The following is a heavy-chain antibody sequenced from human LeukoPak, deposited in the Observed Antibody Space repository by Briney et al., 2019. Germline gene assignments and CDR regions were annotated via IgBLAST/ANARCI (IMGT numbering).Heavy chain of an antibody. J-gene: IGHJ4*02. CDR3: ARDHCSGGSCHGGH. CDR1: GGTFSDYT. D-gene: IGHD2-15*01. V-gene: IGHV1-69*04. Sequence: SVKVSCKASGGTFSDYTFSWVRQAPGQGLEWMGRIMPFLDVANYAQKFQGRVTITADKSTSTAYMELSSLRSEDTAVYYCARDHCSGGSCHGGHWGQGTLVTASS. CDR2: IMPFLDVA.